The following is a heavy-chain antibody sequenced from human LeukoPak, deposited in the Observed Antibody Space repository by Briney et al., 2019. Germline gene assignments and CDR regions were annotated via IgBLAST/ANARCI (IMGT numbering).Heavy chain of an antibody. CDR2: INPNSGGT. J-gene: IGHJ6*04. V-gene: IGHV1-2*02. Sequence: ASVKVSRKAARYTFTSYAMNWVRQAPAQGLERMGWINPNSGGTNYAQTFQGRVTITRDTSNSTAYMELSRLRSDGTAVYYCATRSSWYLYTTVWGKGTTVTISS. D-gene: IGHD6-13*01. CDR3: ATRSSWYLYTTV. CDR1: RYTFTSYA.